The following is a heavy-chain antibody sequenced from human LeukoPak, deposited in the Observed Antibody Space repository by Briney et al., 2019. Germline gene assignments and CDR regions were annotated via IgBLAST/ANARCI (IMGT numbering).Heavy chain of an antibody. CDR3: ASRTQYCSGGSCSDY. V-gene: IGHV3-11*01. CDR2: ISSSGSTI. Sequence: PGGSLRLSCAASGFTFSDYYMSWIRQAPGKGLEWVSYISSSGSTIYYADSVKGRFTISRDNAKNSLYLQINSLRAEDTAVYYCASRTQYCSGGSCSDYWGQGTLVTVSS. CDR1: GFTFSDYY. J-gene: IGHJ4*02. D-gene: IGHD2-15*01.